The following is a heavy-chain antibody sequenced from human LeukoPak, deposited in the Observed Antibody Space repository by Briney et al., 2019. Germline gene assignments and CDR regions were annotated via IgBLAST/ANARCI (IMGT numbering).Heavy chain of an antibody. J-gene: IGHJ6*03. V-gene: IGHV3-11*01. Sequence: GGSLRLSCAASGFTFSDYYMSWIRQAPGKGLEWVSYISSSGSTIYYADSVKGRFTISRDNAKNSLYLQMNSLRAEDTALYYCARDLKRYYYYYYMDVWGKGTTVTVSS. CDR3: ARDLKRYYYYYYMDV. CDR1: GFTFSDYY. CDR2: ISSSGSTI.